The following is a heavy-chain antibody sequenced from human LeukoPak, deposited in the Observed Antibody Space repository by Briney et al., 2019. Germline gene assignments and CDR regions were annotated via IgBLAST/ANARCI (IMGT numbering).Heavy chain of an antibody. CDR3: ARRLLHYYYMDV. CDR1: GVSISSSINY. Sequence: SETLSLTCTASGVSISSSINYWAWLRPPPGKGLEWIGSIYYSGSAYYKPSLKSRVTISVDTSKNQFSLKLSSVTAADAAVYYCARRLLHYYYMDVWGKGTTVTVSS. CDR2: IYYSGSA. D-gene: IGHD2-21*01. J-gene: IGHJ6*03. V-gene: IGHV4-39*01.